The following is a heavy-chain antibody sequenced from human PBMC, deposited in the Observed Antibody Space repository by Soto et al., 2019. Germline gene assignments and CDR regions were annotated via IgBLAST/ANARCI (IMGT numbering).Heavy chain of an antibody. CDR1: GGSISSYY. J-gene: IGHJ6*02. Sequence: PSETLSLTCTVSGGSISSYYWSWIRQPPGKGLEWIGYIYYSGSTNYNPSLKSRVTISVDTSKNQFSLKLSSVTAADTAVYYCARRNVAAAANYYYYGMDVWGQGTTVTVSS. V-gene: IGHV4-59*08. CDR3: ARRNVAAAANYYYYGMDV. CDR2: IYYSGST. D-gene: IGHD6-13*01.